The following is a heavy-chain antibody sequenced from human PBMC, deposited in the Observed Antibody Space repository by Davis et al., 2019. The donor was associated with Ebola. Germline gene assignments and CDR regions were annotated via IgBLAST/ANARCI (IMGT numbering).Heavy chain of an antibody. CDR3: ARARRVAARDMDV. V-gene: IGHV3-21*01. CDR1: GFTFRSYS. CDR2: ISSSSSYI. D-gene: IGHD6-6*01. Sequence: GESLKISCAASGFTFRSYSMIWVRQAPGKGLEWVSSISSSSSYIYYAGSVKGRFTISRDNAKNSLYLQMNSLRAEDTAVYYCARARRVAARDMDVWGQGTTVTVSS. J-gene: IGHJ6*02.